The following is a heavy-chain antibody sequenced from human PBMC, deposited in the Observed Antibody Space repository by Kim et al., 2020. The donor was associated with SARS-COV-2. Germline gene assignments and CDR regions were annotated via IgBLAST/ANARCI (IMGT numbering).Heavy chain of an antibody. CDR2: ISYDGSNK. CDR1: GFTFSSYA. D-gene: IGHD5-12*01. V-gene: IGHV3-30-3*01. J-gene: IGHJ3*01. CDR3: ARDHPPHYSGYDRGGAF. Sequence: GRSLRLSCAASGFTFSSYAMHWVRQAPGKGLEWVSVISYDGSNKYYADSVKGRFTISRDNSKNTLYLQMNSLRAEDTAVYYCARDHPPHYSGYDRGGAF.